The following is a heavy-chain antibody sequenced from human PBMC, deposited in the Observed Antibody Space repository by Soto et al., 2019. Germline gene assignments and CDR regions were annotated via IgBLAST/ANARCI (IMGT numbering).Heavy chain of an antibody. J-gene: IGHJ3*02. V-gene: IGHV4-59*01. CDR1: GGPISTYY. CDR3: ARDGGMVGAEGAFDI. CDR2: IYDSGST. D-gene: IGHD1-26*01. Sequence: PSETLSLTCTVSGGPISTYYWSWIRRPPGKGLEWIGYIYDSGSTNNNPSLKSRVTISVDTSKNQFSLQLSSVTAADTAVYYCARDGGMVGAEGAFDIWGQGTMVTGS.